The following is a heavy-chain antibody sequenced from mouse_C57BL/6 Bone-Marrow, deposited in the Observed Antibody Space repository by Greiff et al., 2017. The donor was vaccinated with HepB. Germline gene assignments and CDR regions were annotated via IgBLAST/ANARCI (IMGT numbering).Heavy chain of an antibody. V-gene: IGHV1-59*01. J-gene: IGHJ2*01. Sequence: QVQLQQPGAELVRPGTSVKLSCKASGYTFTSYWMHWVKQRPGQGLEWIGVIDPSDSYTNYNQKFKGKATLTVDTSSSTAYMQLSSLTSEDSAVYYCARWGGSSFPYFDYWGQGTTLTVSS. CDR2: IDPSDSYT. CDR1: GYTFTSYW. CDR3: ARWGGSSFPYFDY. D-gene: IGHD1-1*01.